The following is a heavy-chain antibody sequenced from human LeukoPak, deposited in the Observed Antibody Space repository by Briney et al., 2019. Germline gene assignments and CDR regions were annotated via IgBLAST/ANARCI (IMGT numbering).Heavy chain of an antibody. V-gene: IGHV3-23*01. J-gene: IGHJ4*02. D-gene: IGHD3-22*01. CDR3: AKVHLYDSSGYHITSDFDY. CDR2: ISGSGGST. CDR1: GFTFSSYA. Sequence: GGSLRLSCAASGFTFSSYAMSWVRQAPGKGLEWVSAISGSGGSTYYADSVKGRFTISRDNSKNTLYLQMNSLRAEDTAVYYCAKVHLYDSSGYHITSDFDYWGQGTLVTVSS.